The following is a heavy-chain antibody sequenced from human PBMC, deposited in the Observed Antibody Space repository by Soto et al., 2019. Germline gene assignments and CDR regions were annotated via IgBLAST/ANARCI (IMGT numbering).Heavy chain of an antibody. CDR1: GYSISSGYY. CDR3: ARVGYSYGYWFDP. J-gene: IGHJ5*02. D-gene: IGHD5-18*01. Sequence: SETLSLTCAVSGYSISSGYYWGWIRQPPGKGLEWIGSIYHSGSTYYNPSLKSRVTISVDTSKNQFSLKLSSVTAADTAVYYCARVGYSYGYWFDPWGQGTLVTVS. V-gene: IGHV4-38-2*01. CDR2: IYHSGST.